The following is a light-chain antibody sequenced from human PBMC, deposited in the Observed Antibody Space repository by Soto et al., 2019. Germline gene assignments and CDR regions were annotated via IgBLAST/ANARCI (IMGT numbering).Light chain of an antibody. CDR1: QSVSSNY. Sequence: EIVLTQSPGTLSLSPVERATLSCRASQSVSSNYLAWYQQKPGQAPRLLIHGASSRATGIPDRFSGSGSGTDFTLTISRLEPEDFAVYYCQQYHNSPITFGQGTRLEIK. CDR3: QQYHNSPIT. V-gene: IGKV3-20*01. J-gene: IGKJ5*01. CDR2: GAS.